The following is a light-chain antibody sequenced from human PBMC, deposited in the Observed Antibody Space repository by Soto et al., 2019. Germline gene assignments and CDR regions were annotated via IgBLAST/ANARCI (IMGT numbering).Light chain of an antibody. J-gene: IGLJ1*01. CDR2: DVS. CDR1: SSDVGGYNY. Sequence: QSALTQPASVSGSPGRSITISCTGTSSDVGGYNYVSWYQQHPGKAPKLMIYDVSNRPSGVSNRFSGSKPGNTASLTISGLQAEDEADYYCSSYTSSSTRVFGTGTKVTVL. CDR3: SSYTSSSTRV. V-gene: IGLV2-14*01.